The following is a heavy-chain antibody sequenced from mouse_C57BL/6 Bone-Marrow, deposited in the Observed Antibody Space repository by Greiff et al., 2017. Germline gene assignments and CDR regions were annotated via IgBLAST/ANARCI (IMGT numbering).Heavy chain of an antibody. CDR1: GYAFTNYL. CDR3: ARSARRYFDY. J-gene: IGHJ2*01. Sequence: VKVVESGAELVRPGTSVTVSCKASGYAFTNYLIEWVKQRPGQGLEWIGVINPGSGGTNYNEKFKGKATLTADKSSSTAYMQLSSLTSDDSAVYFCARSARRYFDYWGQGTTLTVSS. V-gene: IGHV1-54*01. CDR2: INPGSGGT.